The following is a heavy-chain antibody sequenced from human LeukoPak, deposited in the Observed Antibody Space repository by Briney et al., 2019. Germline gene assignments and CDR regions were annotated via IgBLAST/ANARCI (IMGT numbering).Heavy chain of an antibody. CDR2: ISGYNGNT. J-gene: IGHJ4*02. V-gene: IGHV1-18*01. CDR3: ARASGLRYPPGY. CDR1: GYTFTTYN. D-gene: IGHD3-9*01. Sequence: ASVKVSCKASGYTFTTYNINWVRQAPGQGLEWMGWISGYNGNTNYAQKLQGRVTMTTDTSTSTAYMELRSLKSDDTAVYYCARASGLRYPPGYWGQGTLVTVSS.